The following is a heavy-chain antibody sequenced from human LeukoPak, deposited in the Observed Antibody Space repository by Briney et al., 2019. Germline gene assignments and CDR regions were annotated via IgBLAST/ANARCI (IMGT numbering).Heavy chain of an antibody. J-gene: IGHJ4*02. V-gene: IGHV3-48*04. CDR3: ARGGYGDYIPQFDY. D-gene: IGHD4-17*01. CDR2: ISSSGSTI. Sequence: PGGSLRLSCAASGFTFSSYGMNWVRQAPGKGLEWVSYISSSGSTIYYADSVKGRFTISRDNAKNSLYLQMNSLRAEDTAVYYCARGGYGDYIPQFDYWGQGTLVTVSS. CDR1: GFTFSSYG.